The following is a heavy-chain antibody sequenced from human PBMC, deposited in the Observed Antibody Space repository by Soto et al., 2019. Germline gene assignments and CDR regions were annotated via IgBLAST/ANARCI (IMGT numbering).Heavy chain of an antibody. J-gene: IGHJ6*02. CDR2: IMPVFPTP. D-gene: IGHD1-1*01. CDR1: GGTFSTSA. CDR3: ARDKDRLQLGGNYYYILDV. V-gene: IGHV1-69*12. Sequence: QVQLVQSGAEVKKPGSSVKVSCKASGGTFSTSAISWVRQAPGQGLEWVGGIMPVFPTPDYAQNFQGRVTITADESTTTAYLELTSLGPDDTAVYYCARDKDRLQLGGNYYYILDVWGQGTAITVSS.